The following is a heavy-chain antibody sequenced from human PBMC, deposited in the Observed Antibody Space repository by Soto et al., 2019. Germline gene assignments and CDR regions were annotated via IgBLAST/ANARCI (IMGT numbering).Heavy chain of an antibody. CDR3: ARTNCSRGDWYQGGNRFDP. V-gene: IGHV4-59*01. Sequence: SETLSLTCTVSGVSISNYYWTWIRQPPGKGLEWIGYAYYSGSTNYNPSLKSRVTMSVDTSKNQFSLKSNSVTAADTAVYYCARTNCSRGDWYQGGNRFDPWGQGTLVTVSS. J-gene: IGHJ5*02. CDR2: AYYSGST. D-gene: IGHD2-15*01. CDR1: GVSISNYY.